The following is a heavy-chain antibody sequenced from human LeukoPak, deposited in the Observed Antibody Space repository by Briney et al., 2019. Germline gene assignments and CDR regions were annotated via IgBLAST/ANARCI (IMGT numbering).Heavy chain of an antibody. CDR3: ARDHGSAYYRAPRH. Sequence: ASVKVSCKASGYIFTNYYMHWVRQAPGQGLEWMGTINPSGGSTTYAQKFQGRVTMTRDTSTSTIYMELSSLRSEDTAVYYCARDHGSAYYRAPRHWGQGTLVTVSS. J-gene: IGHJ4*02. V-gene: IGHV1-46*01. CDR2: INPSGGST. D-gene: IGHD3-10*01. CDR1: GYIFTNYY.